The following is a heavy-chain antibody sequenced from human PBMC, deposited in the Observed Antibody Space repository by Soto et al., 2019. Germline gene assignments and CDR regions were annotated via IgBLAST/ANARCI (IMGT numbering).Heavy chain of an antibody. V-gene: IGHV3-23*01. D-gene: IGHD3-22*01. Sequence: VGSLRLSCAASGFTFSSYAMSWVQQAPGKGLEWVSAISGSGGSTYYADSVKGRFTISRDNSKNTLYLQMNSLRAEDTAVYYCAKLPRITMIVVVIPSFDYWGQGTLVTVSS. CDR3: AKLPRITMIVVVIPSFDY. J-gene: IGHJ4*02. CDR2: ISGSGGST. CDR1: GFTFSSYA.